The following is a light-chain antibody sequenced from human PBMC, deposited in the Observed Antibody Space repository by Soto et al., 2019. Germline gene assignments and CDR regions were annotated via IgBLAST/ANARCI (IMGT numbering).Light chain of an antibody. CDR3: QHYYSYPLS. V-gene: IGKV1-39*01. CDR1: QSISSY. CDR2: AAS. Sequence: DIQMTQSPASLSASVGDRVTITCRASQSISSYLNWYQQKPGKAPKLLIYAASTLDAGVPSRFSGSGSGTDFTLTISNLQSEDFATYHCQHYYSYPLSFAGGTKVDIK. J-gene: IGKJ4*01.